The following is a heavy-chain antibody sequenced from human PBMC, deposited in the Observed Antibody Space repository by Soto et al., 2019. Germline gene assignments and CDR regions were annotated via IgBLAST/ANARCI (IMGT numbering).Heavy chain of an antibody. D-gene: IGHD6-19*01. CDR3: AKVAVAGAYNWFDP. J-gene: IGHJ5*02. V-gene: IGHV3-30-3*01. Sequence: GGSLRLSCAASGFTFSSYAMHWVRQAPGKGLEWVAVISYDGSNKYYADSVKGRFTISRDNSKNTLYLQMNSLRAEDTAVYYCAKVAVAGAYNWFDPWGQGTLVTGSS. CDR1: GFTFSSYA. CDR2: ISYDGSNK.